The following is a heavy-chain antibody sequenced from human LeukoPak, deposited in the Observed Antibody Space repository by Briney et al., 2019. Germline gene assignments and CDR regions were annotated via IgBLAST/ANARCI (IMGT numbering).Heavy chain of an antibody. CDR3: TRDGEGPFDY. CDR1: GFTFSGYA. J-gene: IGHJ4*02. Sequence: GGSLRLSCAASGFTFSGYAMHWVRQAPGKGLEYVSAISSNGGSTDYANSVKGRFTISRDNSKNTLYLQMGSLRAEDMAVYYCTRDGEGPFDYWGQGTLVTVSS. CDR2: ISSNGGST. D-gene: IGHD3-10*01. V-gene: IGHV3-64*01.